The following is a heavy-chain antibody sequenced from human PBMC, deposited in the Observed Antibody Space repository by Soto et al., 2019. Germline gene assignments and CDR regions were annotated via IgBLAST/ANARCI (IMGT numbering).Heavy chain of an antibody. CDR2: VYYRGRS. CDR3: VSQRTTVPTQAYFDY. D-gene: IGHD4-17*01. Sequence: PSQRRSLACTVSAGSLANISYYWGWILESPGKGLEWIGSVYYRGRSYSKSSVKSRVTVSVDMSKNRFSLSLNSVTASQTAVYFCVSQRTTVPTQAYFDYWGPGALVTVSS. CDR1: AGSLANISYY. V-gene: IGHV4-39*01. J-gene: IGHJ4*02.